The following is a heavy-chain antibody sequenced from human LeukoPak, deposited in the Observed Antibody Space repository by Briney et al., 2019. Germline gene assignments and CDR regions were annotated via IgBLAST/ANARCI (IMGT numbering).Heavy chain of an antibody. CDR1: GGSISSSSYY. CDR2: IYYSGST. D-gene: IGHD3-16*02. J-gene: IGHJ4*02. CDR3: ARGNARWGSYRNNNYFDY. Sequence: SETLSLTCTVSGGSISSSSYYWGWIRQPPGKGLEWIGSIYYSGSTYYNPSLKSRVTISVDTSKNQFSLKLSSVTAADTAVYYCARGNARWGSYRNNNYFDYWGQGTLVTVSS. V-gene: IGHV4-39*07.